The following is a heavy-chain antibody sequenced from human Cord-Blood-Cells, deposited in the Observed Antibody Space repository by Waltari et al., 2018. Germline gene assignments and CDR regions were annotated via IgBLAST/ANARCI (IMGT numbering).Heavy chain of an antibody. J-gene: IGHJ4*02. V-gene: IGHV4-34*01. CDR2: INHSGST. Sequence: QVQLQQWGAGLLKPSETLSLTCAAYGGSFSGYYWSWIRQPPGKGLEWIGEINHSGSTNYNPSLKSRVTISVDTSKNQFSLKLSSVTAADTAVYYCARGLAIAAAGNRGLGYWGQGTLVTVSS. CDR1: GGSFSGYY. CDR3: ARGLAIAAAGNRGLGY. D-gene: IGHD6-13*01.